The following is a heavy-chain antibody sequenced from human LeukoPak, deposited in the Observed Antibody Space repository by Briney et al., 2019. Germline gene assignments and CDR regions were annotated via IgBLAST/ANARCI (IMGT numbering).Heavy chain of an antibody. J-gene: IGHJ6*03. CDR2: MNPNSGNT. D-gene: IGHD5-18*01. CDR3: ARDNGGTAMAYYYYYYMDV. CDR1: GYTFTSYD. V-gene: IGHV1-8*01. Sequence: ASVKVSCKASGYTFTSYDINWVRQATGQGLEGMGCMNPNSGNTGYAQKFQGRVTMTRNTSISTAYMELSSLRSEDTAVYYCARDNGGTAMAYYYYYYMDVWGKGTTVTIS.